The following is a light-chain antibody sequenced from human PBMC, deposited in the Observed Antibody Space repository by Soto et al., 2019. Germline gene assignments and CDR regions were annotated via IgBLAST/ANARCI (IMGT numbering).Light chain of an antibody. CDR2: DVS. CDR1: SSDVSGYNY. J-gene: IGLJ2*01. CDR3: SSYTSRSTLV. Sequence: QSALTQPASVSGSPGQSITISCTGTSSDVSGYNYVSWYQQHPGKAPKLMIYDVSNRPSGVSNRCSGSKSGNTATLTISGLQAEDESDYYCSSYTSRSTLVFGGGTKVTVL. V-gene: IGLV2-14*01.